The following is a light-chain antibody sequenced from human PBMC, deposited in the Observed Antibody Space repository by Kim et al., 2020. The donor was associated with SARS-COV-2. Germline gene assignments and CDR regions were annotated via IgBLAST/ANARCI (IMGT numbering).Light chain of an antibody. V-gene: IGKV1-17*01. CDR3: LQYNDYPWT. J-gene: IGKJ1*01. CDR1: EDIRND. Sequence: DIQMTQSPFSLSASVGDRFTITCRASEDIRNDLGWYQQKPGKAPKRLIYAASSLQSGVPSRFSGSGSGTEFTLTVSSLQPEDFATFYCLQYNDYPWTFGRGTKVDIK. CDR2: AAS.